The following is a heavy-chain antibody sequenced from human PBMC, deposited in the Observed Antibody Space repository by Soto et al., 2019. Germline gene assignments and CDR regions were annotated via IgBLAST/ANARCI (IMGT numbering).Heavy chain of an antibody. D-gene: IGHD5-12*01. CDR3: AGGYSGYVNFDY. V-gene: IGHV4-59*08. CDR2: IYYSGST. Sequence: QVQLQESGPGLVKSSETLSLTCTVSAGSISSYYWSWIRQPPGKGLEWIGYIYYSGSTNYNPSLKRRVTISIDTSKNQFSLKLSSVTAADTAVYYCAGGYSGYVNFDYWGQGTLVTVSS. CDR1: AGSISSYY. J-gene: IGHJ4*02.